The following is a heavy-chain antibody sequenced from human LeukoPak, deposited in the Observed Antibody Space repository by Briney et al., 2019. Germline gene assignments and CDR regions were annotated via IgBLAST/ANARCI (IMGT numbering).Heavy chain of an antibody. Sequence: GGSLRLSCAASGFTFSSYAMSWVRQAPGKGLEWVSAISGSGGSTYYADSVKGRFTISRDNSKNTLYLQMNSLRAEDTAVYYCARDPYSGNNYYFDYWGQGTLVTVSS. CDR3: ARDPYSGNNYYFDY. D-gene: IGHD1-26*01. CDR2: ISGSGGST. V-gene: IGHV3-23*01. CDR1: GFTFSSYA. J-gene: IGHJ4*02.